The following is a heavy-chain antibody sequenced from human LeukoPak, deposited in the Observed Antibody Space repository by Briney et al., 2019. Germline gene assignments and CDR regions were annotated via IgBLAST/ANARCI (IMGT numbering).Heavy chain of an antibody. V-gene: IGHV3-21*01. CDR2: ISSSSSYI. D-gene: IGHD6-6*01. Sequence: PGGSLRLSCAASGFTFSSYSMNWVRQAPGKGLEWVSSISSSSSYIYHADSVKGRFTISRGNAKNSLYLQMNSLRAEDTAVYYCASEYSSSRWGQGTLVTVSS. J-gene: IGHJ4*02. CDR1: GFTFSSYS. CDR3: ASEYSSSR.